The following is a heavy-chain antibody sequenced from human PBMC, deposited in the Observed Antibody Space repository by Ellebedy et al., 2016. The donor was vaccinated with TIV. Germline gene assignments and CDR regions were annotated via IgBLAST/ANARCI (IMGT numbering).Heavy chain of an antibody. CDR3: ARDRVVSNWFDP. Sequence: AASVKVSCKASGGTFSSHSINWVRQAPGQGLEWMGGIIPMFGTANYAQKFRGRVTITADESTSTAYMELSSLRSEETAVYYCARDRVVSNWFDPWGQGTLVTVSS. CDR2: IIPMFGTA. J-gene: IGHJ5*02. CDR1: GGTFSSHS. D-gene: IGHD2-15*01. V-gene: IGHV1-69*13.